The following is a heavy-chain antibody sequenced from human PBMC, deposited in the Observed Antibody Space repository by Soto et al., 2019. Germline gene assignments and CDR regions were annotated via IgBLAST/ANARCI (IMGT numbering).Heavy chain of an antibody. CDR2: ISWNSGSI. J-gene: IGHJ3*02. Sequence: EVQLVESGGGLVQPGRSLRLSCAASGFTFHYYAMHWVLQAPGKGLEWVSGISWNSGSIGYADSVKGRFTISRDNVKNSLYLQMNRLRAEDTALYYCAKDIVLGDDILTGHDAFDICGPGTMVTVSS. D-gene: IGHD3-9*01. V-gene: IGHV3-9*01. CDR1: GFTFHYYA. CDR3: AKDIVLGDDILTGHDAFDI.